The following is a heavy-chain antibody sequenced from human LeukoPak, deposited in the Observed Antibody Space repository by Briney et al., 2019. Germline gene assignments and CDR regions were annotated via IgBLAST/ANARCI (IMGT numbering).Heavy chain of an antibody. CDR3: ARLPFYGSGSRLSNNWFDP. V-gene: IGHV4-39*01. D-gene: IGHD3-10*01. CDR1: GGSISSSSYY. Sequence: SETLSLTCTVSGGSISSSSYYWGWIRQPSGKGLEWIGSIYYSGSTYYSPSLKSRVTISVDTSKNQFSLKLSSVTAADTAVYYCARLPFYGSGSRLSNNWFDPWGQGTLVTVSS. CDR2: IYYSGST. J-gene: IGHJ5*02.